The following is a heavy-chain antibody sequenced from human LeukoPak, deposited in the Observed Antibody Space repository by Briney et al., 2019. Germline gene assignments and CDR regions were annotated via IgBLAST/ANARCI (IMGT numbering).Heavy chain of an antibody. J-gene: IGHJ4*02. D-gene: IGHD7-27*01. CDR3: ARDTHLGNFDY. V-gene: IGHV3-53*01. CDR2: IYSGGGT. Sequence: GGSLRLSCVDSGFTFNSYWMSWVRQAPGKGLEWVSVIYSGGGTYYADSVKGRFTISRDNSKNTLYLQMNSLRAEDTAVYYCARDTHLGNFDYWGQGTLVTVSS. CDR1: GFTFNSYW.